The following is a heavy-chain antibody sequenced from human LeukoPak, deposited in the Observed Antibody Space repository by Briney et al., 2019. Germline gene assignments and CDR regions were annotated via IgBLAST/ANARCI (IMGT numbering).Heavy chain of an antibody. Sequence: PSETLSLTCAVYGGSFSGYYWSWIRQPPGKGLEWIGEINHSGSTNYNPSLKSRVTISVDTSKNQFSLKLSSVTAADTAVYYCARGLASHYWGQGTLVTVSS. CDR3: ARGLASHY. CDR2: INHSGST. V-gene: IGHV4-34*01. J-gene: IGHJ4*02. CDR1: GGSFSGYY.